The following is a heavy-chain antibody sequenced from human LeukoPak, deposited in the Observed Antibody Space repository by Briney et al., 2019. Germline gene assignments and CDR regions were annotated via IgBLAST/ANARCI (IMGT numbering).Heavy chain of an antibody. CDR3: AKARSYDLLTGSYWFDP. V-gene: IGHV4-30-4*01. CDR2: IYYSGST. CDR1: GGSISSGDYY. J-gene: IGHJ5*02. D-gene: IGHD3-9*01. Sequence: SETLSLTCTVSGGSISSGDYYWSWIRQPPGKGLEWIGYIYYSGSTSYNPSLKSRVTISLDTSKNQFSLKLSSVTPADTAVYYCAKARSYDLLTGSYWFDPWGQGTLVTVSS.